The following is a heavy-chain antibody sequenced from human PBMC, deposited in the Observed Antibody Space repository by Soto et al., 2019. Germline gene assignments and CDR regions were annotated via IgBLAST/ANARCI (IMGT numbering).Heavy chain of an antibody. CDR1: GGSISSYY. D-gene: IGHD6-13*01. J-gene: IGHJ4*02. Sequence: SETLSLTCTVSGGSISSYYWSWIRQPPGKGLEWIGYIYYSGSTNYNPSLKSRVTISVDTSKNQFSLKLSSVTAADTAVYYCARGSGQQLDYFDYWGQGTLVTVSS. CDR3: ARGSGQQLDYFDY. V-gene: IGHV4-59*01. CDR2: IYYSGST.